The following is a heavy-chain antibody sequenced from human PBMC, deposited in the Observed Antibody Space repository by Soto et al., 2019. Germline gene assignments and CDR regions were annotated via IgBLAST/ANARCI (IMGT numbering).Heavy chain of an antibody. Sequence: PSETLSLTCTVSGGSISSGGYYWSWIRQHPGKGLEWIGYIYYSGSTYYNPSLKSRVTISVDTSKNQFSLKLSSVTAADTAVYYCARWYYCSGGSCSWPDFDYWGQGTLVTVSS. D-gene: IGHD2-15*01. CDR1: GGSISSGGYY. J-gene: IGHJ4*02. CDR2: IYYSGST. CDR3: ARWYYCSGGSCSWPDFDY. V-gene: IGHV4-31*03.